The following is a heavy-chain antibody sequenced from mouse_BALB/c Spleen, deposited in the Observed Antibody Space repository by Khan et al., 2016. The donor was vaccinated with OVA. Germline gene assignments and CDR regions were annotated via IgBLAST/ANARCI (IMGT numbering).Heavy chain of an antibody. CDR1: GFSLTGYG. V-gene: IGHV2-6-7*01. CDR2: IWGDGST. CDR3: ARAYYGNYREAMDY. Sequence: QVQLKESGPGLVAPSQSLSITGTVSGFSLTGYGVNWVRQPPGKGLEWLGMIWGDGSTDYNSALKSRLSISKDNSKSQVFLKMNSLQTDDTARYYGARAYYGNYREAMDYWGQGTSVTVSS. D-gene: IGHD2-10*01. J-gene: IGHJ4*01.